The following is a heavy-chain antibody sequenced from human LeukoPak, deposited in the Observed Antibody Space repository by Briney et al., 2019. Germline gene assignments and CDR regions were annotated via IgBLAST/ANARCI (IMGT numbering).Heavy chain of an antibody. CDR1: GFTFSSYS. Sequence: GGSLRLSCAASGFTFSSYSMNWVRQAPGKGLEWVSYISSGSSIIYYADSVKGRFTISRDNAKNSLYLQMNSLRAEDTAVYYCARDPTYYDILTGYGGYYYYMDVWGKGTTVTVSS. J-gene: IGHJ6*03. V-gene: IGHV3-48*01. CDR2: ISSGSSII. D-gene: IGHD3-9*01. CDR3: ARDPTYYDILTGYGGYYYYMDV.